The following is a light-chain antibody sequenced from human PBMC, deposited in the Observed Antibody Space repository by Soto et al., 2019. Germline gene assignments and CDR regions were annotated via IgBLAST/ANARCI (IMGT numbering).Light chain of an antibody. CDR3: HHYET. J-gene: IGKJ1*01. CDR1: QSVSSSY. CDR2: GAS. V-gene: IGKV3-20*01. Sequence: EIVLTQSPGTLSLSPGERATLSCRASQSVSSSYLAWYQQKPGQTPKVLMYGASIRAAGVPDRFSGSGSGTEFTLTISRLEPEDFTVYYCHHYETFGQGTKVDIK.